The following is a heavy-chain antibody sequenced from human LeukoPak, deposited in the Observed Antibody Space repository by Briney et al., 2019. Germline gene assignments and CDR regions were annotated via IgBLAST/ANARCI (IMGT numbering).Heavy chain of an antibody. J-gene: IGHJ4*02. CDR1: GITLSNYG. Sequence: PGGSLRLSCAVSGITLSNYGMSWVRKAPGKGLEWVAGISDSGGSTKYADSVKGRFTISRDNPKNTLYLQMNSLRVEDTAVYFCAKRGVVIRVILVGFHKQAYYFDSWGQGALVTVSS. V-gene: IGHV3-23*01. CDR2: ISDSGGST. D-gene: IGHD3-22*01. CDR3: AKRGVVIRVILVGFHKQAYYFDS.